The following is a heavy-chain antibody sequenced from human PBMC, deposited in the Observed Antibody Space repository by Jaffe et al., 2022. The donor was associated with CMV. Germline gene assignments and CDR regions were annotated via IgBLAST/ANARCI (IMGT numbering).Heavy chain of an antibody. D-gene: IGHD5-12*01. CDR1: GGTFSSYA. Sequence: QVQLVQSGAEVKKPGSSVKVSCKASGGTFSSYAISWVRQAPGQGLEWMGGIIPIFGTANYAQKFQGRVTITADESTSTAYMELSSLRSEDTAVYYCATKSGLEMATTTIPDYGMDVWGQGTTVTVSS. CDR2: IIPIFGTA. V-gene: IGHV1-69*01. CDR3: ATKSGLEMATTTIPDYGMDV. J-gene: IGHJ6*02.